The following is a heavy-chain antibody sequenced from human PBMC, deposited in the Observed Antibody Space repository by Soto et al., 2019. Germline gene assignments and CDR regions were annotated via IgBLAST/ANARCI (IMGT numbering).Heavy chain of an antibody. CDR2: IYWNDDK. CDR3: AHRLGSRGSFDY. D-gene: IGHD6-25*01. CDR1: GFSLTTSGAC. V-gene: IGHV2-5*01. J-gene: IGHJ4*02. Sequence: CGPSGDPTHTLTLTCTFSGFSLTTSGACVGWIRQPPGKAPEWLALIYWNDDKRYSPSLQSRLTITKDTSKNQVVLTLTNMDPVDTATYYCAHRLGSRGSFDYWGQGSLVTVSS.